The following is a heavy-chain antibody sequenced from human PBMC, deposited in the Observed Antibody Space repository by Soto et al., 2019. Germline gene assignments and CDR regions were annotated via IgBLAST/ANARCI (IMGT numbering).Heavy chain of an antibody. D-gene: IGHD3-22*01. CDR2: INPSGGST. J-gene: IGHJ6*02. CDR3: ARDDYYDSSGNYYYHGMDV. V-gene: IGHV1-46*01. Sequence: GASVKVSCKASGYTFTSYYMHWVRQAPGQGLEWMGIINPSGGSTSYAQKFQGRVTMTRDTSTSTVYMELSSLRSEDTAVYYCARDDYYDSSGNYYYHGMDVWGQGTTVTSP. CDR1: GYTFTSYY.